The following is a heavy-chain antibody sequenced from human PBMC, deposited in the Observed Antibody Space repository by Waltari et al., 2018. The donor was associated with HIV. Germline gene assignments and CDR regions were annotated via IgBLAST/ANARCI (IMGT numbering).Heavy chain of an antibody. J-gene: IGHJ5*02. Sequence: QVQLQQWGAGLLKPSETLSLTCAVYGGSFSGYYWSWIRQPPGKGLEWIGEINHSGSTNYNPTRKHRVTITVYTTKNQFSLKVSSVTAADTALYYCARGHRMITFGRVTDWFDPRGKGTLVTVSS. CDR1: GGSFSGYY. CDR3: ARGHRMITFGRVTDWFDP. V-gene: IGHV4-34*01. CDR2: INHSGST. D-gene: IGHD3-16*01.